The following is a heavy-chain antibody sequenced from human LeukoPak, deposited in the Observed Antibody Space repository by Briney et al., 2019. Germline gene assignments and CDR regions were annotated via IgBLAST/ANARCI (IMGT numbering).Heavy chain of an antibody. Sequence: GGSLRLSCAASGFTFDDYAMHWVRQAPGKGLEWVSGISWNSGSIGYADSVKGRFTISRDNAKNSLYLQMDSLRAEDTAVYYCARGWASEAFDYWGQGTLVTVSS. CDR2: ISWNSGSI. CDR3: ARGWASEAFDY. CDR1: GFTFDDYA. D-gene: IGHD3-16*01. J-gene: IGHJ4*02. V-gene: IGHV3-9*01.